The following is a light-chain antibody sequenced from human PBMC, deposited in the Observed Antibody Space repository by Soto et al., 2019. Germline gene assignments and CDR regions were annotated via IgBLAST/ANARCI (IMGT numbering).Light chain of an antibody. V-gene: IGLV3-25*01. Sequence: SYELIQSPSVSVSPGQTARITCSGDALAKQYTHWYQQKPGQAPVLMIYKDTERPSEIPERFSGSSSGTTVTLTIRGVQAEDEADYYCQSGDNRGKYVFGTGTKLTVL. CDR1: ALAKQY. CDR3: QSGDNRGKYV. J-gene: IGLJ1*01. CDR2: KDT.